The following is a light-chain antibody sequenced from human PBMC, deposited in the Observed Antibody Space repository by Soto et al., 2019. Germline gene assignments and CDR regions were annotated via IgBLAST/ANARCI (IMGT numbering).Light chain of an antibody. J-gene: IGLJ3*02. CDR1: SSDVGGYNC. V-gene: IGLV2-8*01. Sequence: QSALTQPPSASGSPGQSVTISCTGTSSDVGGYNCVSWYQQHPGKAPKLMIYEVSKRPSGVPDRFSGSKSGNTASLTVSGLQAEDEADYYCSSYAGSNNWMFGGGTKLTVL. CDR2: EVS. CDR3: SSYAGSNNWM.